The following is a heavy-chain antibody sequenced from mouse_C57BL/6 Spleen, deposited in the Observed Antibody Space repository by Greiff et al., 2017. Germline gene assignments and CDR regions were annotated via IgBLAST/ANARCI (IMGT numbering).Heavy chain of an antibody. CDR3: ARDGGSSRYFDV. V-gene: IGHV5-16*01. CDR2: INYDGSST. J-gene: IGHJ1*03. D-gene: IGHD1-1*01. Sequence: EVKLVESEGGLVQPGSSMKLSCTASGFTFSDYYMAWVRQVPEKGLEWVANINYDGSSTYYLDSLKSRFIISRDNAKNILYLQMSSLKSEDTATYYCARDGGSSRYFDVWGTGTTVTVSS. CDR1: GFTFSDYY.